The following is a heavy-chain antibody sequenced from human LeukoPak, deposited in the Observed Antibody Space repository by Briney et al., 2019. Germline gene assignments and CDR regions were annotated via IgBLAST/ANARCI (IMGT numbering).Heavy chain of an antibody. CDR1: GYTFTNYA. CDR2: ITPSGGT. D-gene: IGHD5-24*01. J-gene: IGHJ4*02. V-gene: IGHV1-2*02. Sequence: ASVKVSCKASGYTFTNYAMHWVRQAPGQGLEWMGWITPSGGTNYPQKFQGRVAITRDTSITTAYMDLSRLTSDDTAVYHCARDRYGDGFAHFDYWGQGALVTVSS. CDR3: ARDRYGDGFAHFDY.